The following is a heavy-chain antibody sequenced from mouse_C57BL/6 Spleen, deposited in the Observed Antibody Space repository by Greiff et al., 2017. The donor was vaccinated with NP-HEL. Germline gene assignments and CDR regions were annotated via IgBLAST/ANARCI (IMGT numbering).Heavy chain of an antibody. J-gene: IGHJ4*01. Sequence: VQLQQSGAELARPGASVKLSCKASGYTFTSYGISWVKQRTGQGLEWIGEIYPRSGNTYYNEKFKGKATLTADKSSSTAYMELRSLTSEDSAVYFCARSTMYYYGSSRYYYAMDYWGQGTSVTVSS. CDR2: IYPRSGNT. D-gene: IGHD1-1*01. CDR3: ARSTMYYYGSSRYYYAMDY. CDR1: GYTFTSYG. V-gene: IGHV1-81*01.